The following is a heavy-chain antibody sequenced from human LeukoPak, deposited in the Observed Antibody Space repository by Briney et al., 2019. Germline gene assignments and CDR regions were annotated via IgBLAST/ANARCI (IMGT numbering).Heavy chain of an antibody. Sequence: PGGSLRLSCAASGFSFSSYWMNWVRQAPGKGLVWVAHINTDGRTTTHADSVKGRFTVARDNAKNTLYLEMNSLRAEDTAVYYCARDGSEDYYGSGSLDYWGQGTLVTVSS. V-gene: IGHV3-74*01. CDR3: ARDGSEDYYGSGSLDY. J-gene: IGHJ4*02. D-gene: IGHD3-10*01. CDR1: GFSFSSYW. CDR2: INTDGRTT.